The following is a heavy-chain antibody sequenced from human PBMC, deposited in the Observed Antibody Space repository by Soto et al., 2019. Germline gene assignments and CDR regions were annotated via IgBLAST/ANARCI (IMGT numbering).Heavy chain of an antibody. Sequence: GSLRLSCLASGFTFSDYAMTWVRHVPGRGLEWVASLDGAGGSTYYADSVRGRFTISRDNSQNTLFLQMKRLTVDDTAIYYCAAPRDEYGSGVSWFTYGMDIWGQGTTVTV. V-gene: IGHV3-23*01. CDR2: LDGAGGST. D-gene: IGHD3-10*01. CDR1: GFTFSDYA. CDR3: AAPRDEYGSGVSWFTYGMDI. J-gene: IGHJ6*02.